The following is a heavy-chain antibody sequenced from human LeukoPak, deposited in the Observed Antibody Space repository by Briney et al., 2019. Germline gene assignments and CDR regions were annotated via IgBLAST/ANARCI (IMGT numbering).Heavy chain of an antibody. Sequence: GASVKVSCKASGYTFTSYEISWVRQAPGQGLEWMAWISAYNGNTNYAQNLQGRVTMTTDTSTSTAYMELRSLRSDDTAVYYCARHSSGWSFYFDYWGQGTLVTVPS. CDR1: GYTFTSYE. CDR3: ARHSSGWSFYFDY. J-gene: IGHJ4*02. CDR2: ISAYNGNT. D-gene: IGHD6-19*01. V-gene: IGHV1-18*01.